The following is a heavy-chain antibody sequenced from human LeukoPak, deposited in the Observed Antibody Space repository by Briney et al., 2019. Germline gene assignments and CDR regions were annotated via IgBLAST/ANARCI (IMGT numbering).Heavy chain of an antibody. V-gene: IGHV1-8*03. J-gene: IGHJ6*03. CDR3: ARAPSWNYNRYYYYYVDV. D-gene: IGHD1-7*01. CDR2: MNPNSSNT. CDR1: GYTFTNFD. Sequence: ASVKVSCKTSGYTFTNFDINWVRQASGHGLEWMGWMNPNSSNTGYAQKFQGRVTITRNTSISTAYMELSSLRSEDTAVYYCARAPSWNYNRYYYYYVDVWGRGTTVTVSS.